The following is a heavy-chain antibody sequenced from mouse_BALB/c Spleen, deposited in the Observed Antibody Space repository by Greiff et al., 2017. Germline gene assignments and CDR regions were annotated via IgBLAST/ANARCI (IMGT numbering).Heavy chain of an antibody. J-gene: IGHJ4*01. D-gene: IGHD1-2*01. V-gene: IGHV1-12*01. CDR3: ARWGTTAEDY. CDR1: GYTFTSYN. CDR2: IYPGNGDT. Sequence: QVQLQQPGAELVKPGASVKMSCKASGYTFTSYNMHWVKQTPGQGLEWIGAIYPGNGDTSYNQKFKGKATLTADKSSSTAYMQLSSLTSEDSAVYYCARWGTTAEDYWGQGTSVTVSS.